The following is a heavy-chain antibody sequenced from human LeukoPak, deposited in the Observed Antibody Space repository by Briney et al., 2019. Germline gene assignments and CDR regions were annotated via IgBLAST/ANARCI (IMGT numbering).Heavy chain of an antibody. CDR3: AKADYYGSGSPFDY. V-gene: IGHV3-7*01. CDR2: IRPDGGEK. Sequence: LSGGSLRLSCVGSGFTFNTYWMSWVRQVPGKGLEWVANIRPDGGEKYYVDSVKGRFAISRDNAKNSLYLQMNGLRAEDTAVYYCAKADYYGSGSPFDYWGQGTLVTVSS. D-gene: IGHD3-10*01. J-gene: IGHJ4*02. CDR1: GFTFNTYW.